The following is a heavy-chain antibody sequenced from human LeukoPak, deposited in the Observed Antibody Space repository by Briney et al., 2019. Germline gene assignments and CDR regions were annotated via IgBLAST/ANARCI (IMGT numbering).Heavy chain of an antibody. CDR1: GFTFDDYG. CDR3: AKDISAYYGSGSYRDYYYYGMDV. V-gene: IGHV3-20*04. J-gene: IGHJ6*02. CDR2: INWNGGST. Sequence: GGSLRLSCAASGFTFDDYGMSWVRQAPGKGLEWVSGINWNGGSTGYADSVKGRFTISRDNAKNSLYLQMNSLRAEDTALYYCAKDISAYYGSGSYRDYYYYGMDVWGQGTTVTVSS. D-gene: IGHD3-10*01.